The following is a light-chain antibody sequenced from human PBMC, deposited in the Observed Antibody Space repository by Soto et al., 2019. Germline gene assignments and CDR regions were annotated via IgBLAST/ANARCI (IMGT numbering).Light chain of an antibody. J-gene: IGLJ2*01. CDR2: GNS. V-gene: IGLV1-40*01. CDR1: SSNIGAGYD. Sequence: QSVLTQPPSVSGAPGQRVTISCTGSSSNIGAGYDVHWYQQLPGTAPKLLIYGNSNRPSGVPDRFSGSNSGTSSSLGITGLQAEDEADYYCQSYDSSLSVVFGGGTKLTVL. CDR3: QSYDSSLSVV.